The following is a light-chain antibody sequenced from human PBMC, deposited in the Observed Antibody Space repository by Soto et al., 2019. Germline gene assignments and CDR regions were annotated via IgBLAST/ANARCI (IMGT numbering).Light chain of an antibody. V-gene: IGKV1-33*01. Sequence: DIQMTQSPSSLSASVGDRVTIACQANQDIGNYLNWYQQKPGKAPRLLIYDASNLEIGVPSRFSGSGSGTDFTLTISCLQSEDFATYYCQQYYSFPQTFGQGTKVDIK. CDR1: QDIGNY. CDR2: DAS. CDR3: QQYYSFPQT. J-gene: IGKJ1*01.